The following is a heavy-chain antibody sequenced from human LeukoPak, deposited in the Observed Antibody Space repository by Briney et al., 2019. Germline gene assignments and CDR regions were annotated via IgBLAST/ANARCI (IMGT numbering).Heavy chain of an antibody. CDR2: IGTAGDT. CDR3: ARVVYGSGSYDY. J-gene: IGHJ4*02. D-gene: IGHD3-10*01. CDR1: GFTFSSYD. Sequence: GGPLRLSCAASGFTFSSYDMHWVRQATGKGLEWVSAIGTAGDTYYPGSVKGRFTISRENAKNSLYLQMNSLRAGDTAVYYCARVVYGSGSYDYWGQGTLVTVSS. V-gene: IGHV3-13*01.